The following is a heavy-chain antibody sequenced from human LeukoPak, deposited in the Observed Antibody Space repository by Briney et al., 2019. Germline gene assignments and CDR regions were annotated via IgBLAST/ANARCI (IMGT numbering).Heavy chain of an antibody. V-gene: IGHV1-8*01. CDR1: GYTFTSYD. CDR2: MNPNSGNT. J-gene: IGHJ3*02. Sequence: ASVKVSCKASGYTFTSYDINWVRQATGQGLEWMGWMNPNSGNTGYAQKFQGRVTTTRNTSISTAYMELSSLRSEDTAVYYCARVQSSSWGYAFDIWGQGTMVTVSS. CDR3: ARVQSSSWGYAFDI. D-gene: IGHD6-13*01.